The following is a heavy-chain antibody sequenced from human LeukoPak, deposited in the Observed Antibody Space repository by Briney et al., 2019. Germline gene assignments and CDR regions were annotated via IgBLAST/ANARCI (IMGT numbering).Heavy chain of an antibody. CDR1: GGSISSSSYY. CDR3: ARLGYDLNDFAY. J-gene: IGHJ4*02. Sequence: SETLSLTCTVSGGSISSSSYYWGWIRQAPGKGLEWIGSIYYSGSTYYNPSLKSRVTISVDTSKNQFSLKLSSVTAADTAVYYCARLGYDLNDFAYWGQGTLVTVSS. D-gene: IGHD5-12*01. V-gene: IGHV4-39*01. CDR2: IYYSGST.